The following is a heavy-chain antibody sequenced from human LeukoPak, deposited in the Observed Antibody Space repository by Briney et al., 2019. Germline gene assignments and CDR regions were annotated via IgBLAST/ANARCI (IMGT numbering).Heavy chain of an antibody. D-gene: IGHD1-14*01. J-gene: IGHJ3*02. CDR3: ARGLNNRKSGRRFDVFEI. CDR2: ISGSGGST. V-gene: IGHV3-23*01. CDR1: GFTFSSYG. Sequence: GGTLRLSCAASGFTFSSYGMSWVRQAPGKGLEWVSAISGSGGSTYYADSVKGRFTISRDNPKNTLYLQMNSLRAEDTAVYYCARGLNNRKSGRRFDVFEIWGQGTMVTVSS.